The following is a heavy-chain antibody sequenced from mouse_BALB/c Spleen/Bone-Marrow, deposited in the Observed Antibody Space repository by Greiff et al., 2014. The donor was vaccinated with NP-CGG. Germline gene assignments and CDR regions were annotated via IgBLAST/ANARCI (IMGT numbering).Heavy chain of an antibody. V-gene: IGHV1-77*01. CDR2: IFPGNGST. D-gene: IGHD1-2*01. CDR3: ARSNSISTATDY. CDR1: GYTFTNYD. J-gene: IGHJ2*01. Sequence: QVQLQQPGAELVKPGASVKLSCKASGYTFTNYDINWVRQRPEQGLEWIGWIFPGNGSTNYNEKFKGEATLTTDKSSSTAYMQLSRLTSEDSAVYFCARSNSISTATDYWGRGTTLTVSS.